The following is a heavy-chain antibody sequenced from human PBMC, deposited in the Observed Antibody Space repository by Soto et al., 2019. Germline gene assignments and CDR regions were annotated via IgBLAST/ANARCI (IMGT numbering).Heavy chain of an antibody. CDR1: GFTFSSYA. V-gene: IGHV3-23*01. CDR3: AKRMTTVTTWLYYYYGMDV. CDR2: ISGSGGST. D-gene: IGHD4-17*01. J-gene: IGHJ6*02. Sequence: GGSLRLSCAASGFTFSSYAMSWVRQAPGKGLEWVSAISGSGGSTYYADSVKGRFTISRDNSKNTLYLQMNSLRAEDTAVYYCAKRMTTVTTWLYYYYGMDVWGQGTTVTVSS.